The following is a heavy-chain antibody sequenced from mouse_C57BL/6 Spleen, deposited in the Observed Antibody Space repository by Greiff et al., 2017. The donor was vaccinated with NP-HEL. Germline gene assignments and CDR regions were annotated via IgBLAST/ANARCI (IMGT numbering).Heavy chain of an antibody. CDR1: GYTFTSYD. Sequence: QVQLQQSGPELVKPGASVKLSCKASGYTFTSYDINWVKQRPGQGLEWIGWIYPRDGSTKYNEKFKGKATLTVDTSSSTAYMELHSLTSEDSAVYFCARSHYYYGSTWFAYWGQGTLVTVSA. CDR2: IYPRDGST. J-gene: IGHJ3*01. CDR3: ARSHYYYGSTWFAY. V-gene: IGHV1-85*01. D-gene: IGHD1-1*01.